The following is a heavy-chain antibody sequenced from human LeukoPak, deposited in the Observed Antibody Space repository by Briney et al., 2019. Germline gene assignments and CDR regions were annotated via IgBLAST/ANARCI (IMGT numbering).Heavy chain of an antibody. CDR2: IYHSAST. CDR1: GYSISSGYS. J-gene: IGHJ4*02. Sequence: PSETLSLTCAVSGYSISSGYSWGWIRQPPGRGLEWIGTIYHSASTYYNPSLKSRVTISVDTSKNQFSLKLSSVTAADTAVYYCARANYDSRFGKYYFDYWGQGTLVTVSS. D-gene: IGHD3-22*01. CDR3: ARANYDSRFGKYYFDY. V-gene: IGHV4-38-2*01.